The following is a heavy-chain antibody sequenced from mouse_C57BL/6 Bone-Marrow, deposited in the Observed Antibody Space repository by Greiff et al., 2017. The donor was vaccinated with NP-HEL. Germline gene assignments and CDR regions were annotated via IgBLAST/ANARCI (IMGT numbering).Heavy chain of an antibody. V-gene: IGHV1-81*01. J-gene: IGHJ2*01. CDR3: AKYNFDY. CDR2: FYPRGGNP. Sequence: QVQLQQSGAELARPGASVKLSCKASGYTFTSSGISWVKQRTGQGLGGIGEFYPRGGNPYYNEKFTGKATLTADNSSSAAYMVLRSLTSEDSAVYFCAKYNFDYWGQGTTLTVSS. CDR1: GYTFTSSG. D-gene: IGHD1-3*01.